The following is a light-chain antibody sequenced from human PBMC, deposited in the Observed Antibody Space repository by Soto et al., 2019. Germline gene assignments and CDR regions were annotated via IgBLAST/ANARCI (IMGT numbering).Light chain of an antibody. Sequence: QSVLTQPPSASGSPGQSVTISCTGTSGDVGGYNYVSWYQQHPGKAPKLMIFEVSERPSGVPDHFSASKSGNTASLTVSGLQAEDEADYYCSSYAGSNNYVFGTGTKLTVL. J-gene: IGLJ1*01. CDR3: SSYAGSNNYV. CDR1: SGDVGGYNY. V-gene: IGLV2-8*01. CDR2: EVS.